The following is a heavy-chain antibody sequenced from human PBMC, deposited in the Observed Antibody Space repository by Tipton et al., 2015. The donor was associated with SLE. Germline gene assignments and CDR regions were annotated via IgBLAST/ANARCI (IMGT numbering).Heavy chain of an antibody. J-gene: IGHJ3*02. Sequence: LRLSCAVYGGSFSGYYWSWIRQPPGKGLEWIGEINHSGSTYYNPSLKSRVTISVDTSKNQFSLKLSSVTAADTAVYYCASGPHAFDIWGQGTMVTVSS. CDR2: INHSGST. V-gene: IGHV4-34*01. CDR1: GGSFSGYY. CDR3: ASGPHAFDI.